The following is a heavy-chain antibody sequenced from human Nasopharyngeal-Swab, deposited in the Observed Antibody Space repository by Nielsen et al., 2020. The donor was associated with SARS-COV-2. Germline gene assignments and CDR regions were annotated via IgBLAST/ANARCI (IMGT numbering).Heavy chain of an antibody. V-gene: IGHV3-23*01. J-gene: IGHJ5*02. CDR2: ISGSGGST. CDR1: GFTFSSYA. CDR3: AKDSTMVRGRGGFDP. Sequence: GGSLRFSCAASGFTFSSYAMSWVRQAPGKGLEWVSAISGSGGSTYYADSVKGRFTISRDNSKNTLYLQMNSLRAEDTAVYYCAKDSTMVRGRGGFDPWGQGTLVTVSS. D-gene: IGHD3-10*01.